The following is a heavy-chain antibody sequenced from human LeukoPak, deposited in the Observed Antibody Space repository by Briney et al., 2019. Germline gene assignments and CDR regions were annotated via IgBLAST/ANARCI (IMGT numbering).Heavy chain of an antibody. V-gene: IGHV3-30-3*01. CDR3: ARDSPRGCSSTSCYGDY. J-gene: IGHJ4*02. Sequence: PGGSLRLSCAASGFTFSSYAMPWVRQAPGKGLEWVAVISYDGSNKYYADSVKGRFTISRDNSKNTLYLQMNSLRAEDTAVYYCARDSPRGCSSTSCYGDYWGQGTLVTVSS. CDR2: ISYDGSNK. D-gene: IGHD2-2*01. CDR1: GFTFSSYA.